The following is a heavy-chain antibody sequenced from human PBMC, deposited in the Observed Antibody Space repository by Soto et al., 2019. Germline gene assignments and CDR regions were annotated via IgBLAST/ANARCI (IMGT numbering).Heavy chain of an antibody. CDR3: ARGRYCLTGRCFPNWFDS. CDR2: IYKSTTT. Sequence: SETLSLTCSVSGDSISTVDYFWVWIRQPPGQALEYIGYIYKSTTTYYNPSFESRVAISLDTSKSQFSLNVTSVTAADTAVYFCARGRYCLTGRCFPNWFDSWGQGTLVTVSS. D-gene: IGHD2-15*01. CDR1: GDSISTVDYF. V-gene: IGHV4-30-4*01. J-gene: IGHJ5*01.